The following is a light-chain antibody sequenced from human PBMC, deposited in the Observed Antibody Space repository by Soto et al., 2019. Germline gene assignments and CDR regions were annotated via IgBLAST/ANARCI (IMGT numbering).Light chain of an antibody. J-gene: IGLJ2*01. CDR2: DDN. CDR1: SSNIGNNY. V-gene: IGLV1-51*01. CDR3: RTWENTLSAGV. Sequence: QSVLTQPPSVSAAPGQKVTISCSGSSSNIGNNYVAWYQQFPGTAPRLLIYDDNKRPSGIPDRFSGSKSGTSATLGITGLPAGDEGEYYCRTWENTLSAGVFGGGTQLTVL.